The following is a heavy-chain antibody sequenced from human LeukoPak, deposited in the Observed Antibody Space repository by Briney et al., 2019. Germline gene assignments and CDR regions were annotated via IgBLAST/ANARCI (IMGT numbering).Heavy chain of an antibody. D-gene: IGHD5-24*01. CDR3: ARGNRRDGYNSLFDY. CDR2: IIPIFGTA. Sequence: SVKVSCKASGGTFSSYAISWVRQAPGQGLEWMGGIIPIFGTANYAQKFQGRVTITADGSTSTAYMELSSLRSEDTAVYYCARGNRRDGYNSLFDYWGQGTLVTVSS. CDR1: GGTFSSYA. J-gene: IGHJ4*02. V-gene: IGHV1-69*13.